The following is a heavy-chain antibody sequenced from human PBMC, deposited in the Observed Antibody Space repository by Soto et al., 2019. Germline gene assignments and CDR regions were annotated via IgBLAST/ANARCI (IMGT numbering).Heavy chain of an antibody. V-gene: IGHV3-74*01. CDR2: VSSDGSST. CDR3: ARGLTNCSSFDS. CDR1: GFTFSSYW. D-gene: IGHD6-6*01. J-gene: IGHJ4*02. Sequence: EVQLVESGGGLVQPGESLRLSCAASGFTFSSYWMHWIRQAPGKGLVWVSRVSSDGSSTVYANSDKARLTIPRDNAKNTLYLQKNSLSDENTAVYYCARGLTNCSSFDSWGQGTLVTVSS.